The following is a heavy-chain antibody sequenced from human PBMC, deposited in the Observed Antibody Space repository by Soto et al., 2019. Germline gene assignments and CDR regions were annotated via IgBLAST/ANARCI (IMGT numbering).Heavy chain of an antibody. V-gene: IGHV3-11*01. J-gene: IGHJ2*01. D-gene: IGHD5-12*01. CDR2: ISSSGSTI. CDR1: GFTFSDYY. Sequence: PGGSLRLSCAASGFTFSDYYMSWIRQAPGKGLEWVSYISSSGSTIYYADSVKGRFTISRDNAKNSPYLQMNSLRAEDTAVYYCARVASNVDIVATIWFDLWGRGTLVTVSS. CDR3: ARVASNVDIVATIWFDL.